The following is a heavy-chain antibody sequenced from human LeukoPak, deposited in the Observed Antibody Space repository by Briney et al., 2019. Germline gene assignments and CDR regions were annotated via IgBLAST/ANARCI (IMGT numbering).Heavy chain of an antibody. D-gene: IGHD2-2*01. CDR3: ARDQAAKDIVVVPAARDAFDI. V-gene: IGHV3-30-3*01. J-gene: IGHJ3*02. Sequence: GRPLRLSCAASGFTFSSYAMHWVRQAPGKGLEWVAVISYDGSNKYYADSVKGRFSISRDNSKITLYLQMNSLRAEDTAVYYCARDQAAKDIVVVPAARDAFDIWGQGTMVTVSS. CDR2: ISYDGSNK. CDR1: GFTFSSYA.